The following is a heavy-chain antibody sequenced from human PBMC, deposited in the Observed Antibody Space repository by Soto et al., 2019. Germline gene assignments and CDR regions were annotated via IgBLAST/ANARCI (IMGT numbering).Heavy chain of an antibody. V-gene: IGHV3-48*01. Sequence: GGSLRLSCAASGFTFSSYSMNWVRQAPGKGLEWVSYISSSSSTIYYADSVKGRFTISRDNAKNSLYLQMNSLRAEDTAVYYCARDRWFDPWGQGTLVTVSS. CDR3: ARDRWFDP. CDR2: ISSSSSTI. CDR1: GFTFSSYS. J-gene: IGHJ5*02.